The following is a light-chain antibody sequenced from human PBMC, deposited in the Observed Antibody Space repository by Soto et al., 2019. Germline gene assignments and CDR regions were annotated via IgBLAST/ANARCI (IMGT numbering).Light chain of an antibody. V-gene: IGLV1-47*01. CDR2: RNN. Sequence: QSVLTQPPSASGTPGQRVTISCSGSSSNIGSNYVYWYQQFPGTAPKLLIYRNNQRPSGVPDRFSGSKSGTSASLAISGLRSEDEADYYCSSYTSSSTLPYVFGTGTKLTVL. J-gene: IGLJ1*01. CDR3: SSYTSSSTLPYV. CDR1: SSNIGSNY.